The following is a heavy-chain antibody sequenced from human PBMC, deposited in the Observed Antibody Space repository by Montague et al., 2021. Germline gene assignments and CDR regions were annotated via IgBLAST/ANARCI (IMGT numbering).Heavy chain of an antibody. CDR3: AREWSGFDF. V-gene: IGHV4-59*01. Sequence: SETLSLTCTVSGDSMNTYKWNWIRQPPGKGLEWIGYIYSSGNTNXNPSLKSRVTISVGTSRNQFSLEVSSVTAADTAMYYCAREWSGFDFWGHGTMVTVSS. CDR2: IYSSGNT. D-gene: IGHD1-26*01. J-gene: IGHJ3*01. CDR1: GDSMNTYK.